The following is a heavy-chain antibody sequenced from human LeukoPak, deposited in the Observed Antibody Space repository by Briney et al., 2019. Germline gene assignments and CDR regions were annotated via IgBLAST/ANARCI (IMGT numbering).Heavy chain of an antibody. CDR1: GFTFSSYA. CDR2: ISYDGSNK. J-gene: IGHJ4*02. CDR3: ARESMITFGGVIVGPFDY. D-gene: IGHD3-16*02. V-gene: IGHV3-30*04. Sequence: PGGSLRLSCAASGFTFSSYAMHWVRQAPGKGLEWVAVISYDGSNKYYADSVKGRFTISRDNSKNTLYLQMNSLRAEDTAVYYCARESMITFGGVIVGPFDYWGQGTLVTVSS.